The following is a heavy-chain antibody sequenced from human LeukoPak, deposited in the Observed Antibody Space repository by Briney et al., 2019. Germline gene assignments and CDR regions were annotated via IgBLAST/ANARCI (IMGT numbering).Heavy chain of an antibody. Sequence: SVKVSCKPSGGTFNNSAISWVRQAPGQGLEWLGGIMPLFGTAGYAQKFQGRVTITKDESTRTVYLELTSLTSDDTAVYYCARDVHGDYGSGWFDPRGQGILVSVSS. V-gene: IGHV1-69*05. D-gene: IGHD4-17*01. CDR2: IMPLFGTA. CDR3: ARDVHGDYGSGWFDP. CDR1: GGTFNNSA. J-gene: IGHJ5*02.